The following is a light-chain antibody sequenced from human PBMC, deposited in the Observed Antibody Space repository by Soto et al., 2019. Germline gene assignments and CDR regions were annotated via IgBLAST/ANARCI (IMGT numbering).Light chain of an antibody. CDR2: SAS. Sequence: EKVMTQTAAPPSTSPGEGATPSSRARQGVRRNVAWYQQTPGQSPRLLIYSASTRASGVPARFSGRGSGTELTLTISSLQSEDFAVYSCQQYYYWPLIFGGGTKV. J-gene: IGKJ4*01. CDR1: QGVRRN. V-gene: IGKV3-15*01. CDR3: QQYYYWPLI.